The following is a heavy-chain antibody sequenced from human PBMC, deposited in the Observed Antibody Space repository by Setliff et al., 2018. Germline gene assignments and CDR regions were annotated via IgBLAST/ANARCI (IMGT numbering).Heavy chain of an antibody. V-gene: IGHV4-4*07. Sequence: SETLSLTCTVSGGSISSYYWSWIRQPAGKGLEWIGHIYHSGSTYYNLSLKSRVTISVDTSKNQFSLKLNSVTAADMAVYYCAREQWLDPPGYYYMDVWAKGTTVTVSS. D-gene: IGHD6-19*01. J-gene: IGHJ6*03. CDR1: GGSISSYY. CDR2: IYHSGST. CDR3: AREQWLDPPGYYYMDV.